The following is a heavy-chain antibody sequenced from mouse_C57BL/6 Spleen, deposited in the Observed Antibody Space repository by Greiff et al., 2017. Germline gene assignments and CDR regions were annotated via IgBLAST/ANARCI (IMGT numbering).Heavy chain of an antibody. CDR1: GYAFSSYW. Sequence: QVQLQQSGAELVKPGASVKISCKASGYAFSSYWMNWVKQRPGKGLEWIGQIYPGDGDTNYNGKFKGKATLTADKSSSTAYMQLSSLTSEDSAVYFCARKGITTVVAIDYGGQGTTRTVSS. CDR2: IYPGDGDT. J-gene: IGHJ2*01. D-gene: IGHD1-1*01. V-gene: IGHV1-80*01. CDR3: ARKGITTVVAIDY.